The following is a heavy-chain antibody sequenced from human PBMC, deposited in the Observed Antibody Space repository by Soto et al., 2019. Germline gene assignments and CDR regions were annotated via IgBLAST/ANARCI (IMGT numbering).Heavy chain of an antibody. D-gene: IGHD3-3*01. V-gene: IGHV3-11*01. Sequence: GGSLRLSCAASGFTFSDYYMSWIRQAPGKGLEWVSYISSSGSTIYYADSVKGRFTISRDNAKNSLYLQMNSLRAEDTAVYYCARVGVEIYYYYYMDVWGKGTTVTVSS. CDR1: GFTFSDYY. CDR2: ISSSGSTI. J-gene: IGHJ6*03. CDR3: ARVGVEIYYYYYMDV.